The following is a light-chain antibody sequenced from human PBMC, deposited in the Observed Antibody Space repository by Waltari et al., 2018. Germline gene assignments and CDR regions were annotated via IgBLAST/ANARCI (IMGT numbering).Light chain of an antibody. CDR3: FQHSSGLS. CDR1: KSVGSS. CDR2: SAS. J-gene: IGKJ2*03. V-gene: IGKV3-11*01. Sequence: VILTQSPATLSLSPGERATLSCRASKSVGSSVAWYHQKPGQAPRLLIRSASSRATGIPDRFSGSGSGTEFTLTISSLEPEDVGIYHCFQHSSGLSFGQGTEVEI.